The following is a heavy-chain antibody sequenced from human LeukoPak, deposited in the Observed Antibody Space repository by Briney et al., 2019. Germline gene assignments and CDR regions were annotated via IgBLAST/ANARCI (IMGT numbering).Heavy chain of an antibody. D-gene: IGHD3-10*01. CDR2: IYYSGST. J-gene: IGHJ4*02. CDR1: GGSISSYY. V-gene: IGHV4-59*01. CDR3: ARYYYGSGSYSHFDY. Sequence: SETLSLTCTVSGGSISSYYWSWIRQPPWKGLEWIGYIYYSGSTNYNPSLKSRVTISVDTSKNQFSLKLSSVTAADTAVYYCARYYYGSGSYSHFDYWGQGTLVTVSS.